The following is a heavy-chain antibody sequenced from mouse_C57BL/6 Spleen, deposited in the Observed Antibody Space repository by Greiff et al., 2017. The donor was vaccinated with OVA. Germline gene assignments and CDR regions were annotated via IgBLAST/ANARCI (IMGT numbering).Heavy chain of an antibody. J-gene: IGHJ2*01. V-gene: IGHV1-64*01. CDR1: GYNFTSYW. CDR2: IHPNSGST. CDR3: ASKRYSGYDDYFDY. Sequence: VQLQQPGAELVKPGASVKLSCKASGYNFTSYWMHWVKQRPGQGLEWIGMIHPNSGSTNYNEKFKSKATLTVDKSSSTASMPLSSLTSEDSSVSYCASKRYSGYDDYFDYWGQGPTLTVSS. D-gene: IGHD2-2*01.